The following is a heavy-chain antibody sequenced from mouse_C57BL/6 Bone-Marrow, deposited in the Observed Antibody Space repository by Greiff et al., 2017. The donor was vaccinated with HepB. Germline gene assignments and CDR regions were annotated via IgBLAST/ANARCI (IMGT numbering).Heavy chain of an antibody. Sequence: QVHVKQSGAELAKPGASVKLSCKASGYTFTSYWMHWVKQRPGQGLEWIGYINPSSGYTKYNQKFKDKATLTADKSSSTAYMQLSSLTYEDSAVYYCASWLLRYFDVWGTGTTVTVSS. CDR3: ASWLLRYFDV. J-gene: IGHJ1*03. CDR1: GYTFTSYW. V-gene: IGHV1-7*01. CDR2: INPSSGYT. D-gene: IGHD2-3*01.